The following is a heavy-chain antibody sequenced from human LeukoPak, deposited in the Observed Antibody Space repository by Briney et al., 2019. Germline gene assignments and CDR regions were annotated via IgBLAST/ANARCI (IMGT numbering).Heavy chain of an antibody. V-gene: IGHV1-69*04. CDR3: ASSPQFPYCGGDCLLDAFDI. CDR2: IIPILGIA. D-gene: IGHD2-21*02. J-gene: IGHJ3*02. CDR1: GGTFSSYA. Sequence: GSSVKVSCKASGGTFSSYAISWVRQAPGQGLEWMGRIIPILGIANYAQKFQGRVTITADKSTSTAYMELSSLRSEDTAVYYCASSPQFPYCGGDCLLDAFDIWGQGTMVTVSS.